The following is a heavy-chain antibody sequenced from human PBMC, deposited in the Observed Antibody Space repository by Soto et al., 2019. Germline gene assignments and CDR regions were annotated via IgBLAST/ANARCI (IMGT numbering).Heavy chain of an antibody. D-gene: IGHD5-18*01. V-gene: IGHV1-58*02. CDR1: GFTFTSSA. CDR2: IVVGSGNT. J-gene: IGHJ3*02. CDR3: AAGLLLRDAFDI. Sequence: SVKVSCKASGFTFTSSAMQWVRQARGQRLEWIGWIVVGSGNTNYAQKFQERVTITRDMSTSTAYMELSSLLSEYTAVYYCAAGLLLRDAFDIWGQGTMVTVSS.